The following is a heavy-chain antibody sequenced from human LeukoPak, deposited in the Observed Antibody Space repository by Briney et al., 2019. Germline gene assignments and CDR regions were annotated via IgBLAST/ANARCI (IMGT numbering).Heavy chain of an antibody. J-gene: IGHJ5*02. D-gene: IGHD2-15*01. V-gene: IGHV3-53*04. CDR1: GFTVSGNY. CDR3: ARAQYCSGGSCYSGTLGS. CDR2: IYSGADT. Sequence: PAGSLRLSCAASGFTVSGNYMSWVRQAPGKGLEWVSVIYSGADTYYADSVKGRFTISRHSSQNTVYLQMNSLRAEDTAVYYCARAQYCSGGSCYSGTLGSWGQGTLVTVSS.